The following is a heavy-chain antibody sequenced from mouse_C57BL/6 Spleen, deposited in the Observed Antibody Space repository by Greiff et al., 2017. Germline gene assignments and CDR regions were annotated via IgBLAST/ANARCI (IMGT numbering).Heavy chain of an antibody. CDR3: TSYYSYDGDYAMDY. D-gene: IGHD2-12*01. CDR1: GYTFTTYP. J-gene: IGHJ4*01. CDR2: FYPYNDDT. Sequence: QVQLQQSGAELVKPGASVKMSCKASGYTFTTYPIEWMKQNHGKSLEWIGNFYPYNDDTKYNEKFKGKATLTVDKSSSTVYLELSRLTSDDSVVYCCTSYYSYDGDYAMDYWGQGTSVTVSS. V-gene: IGHV1-47*01.